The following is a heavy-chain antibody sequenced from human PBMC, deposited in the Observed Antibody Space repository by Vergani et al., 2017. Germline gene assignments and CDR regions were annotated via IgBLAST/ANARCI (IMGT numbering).Heavy chain of an antibody. CDR2: IWYDGSNK. D-gene: IGHD3-10*01. J-gene: IGHJ4*02. CDR1: GFTFSSYG. Sequence: QVQLVESGGGVVQPGRSLRLSCAASGFTFSSYGMHWVRQAPGKGLEWVAVIWYDGSNKYYADSVKGRFTISRDNSKNTLYLQMNSLRAEDTAVYYCARYYGSGSSNFDYWGQGTLVTVSS. V-gene: IGHV3-33*01. CDR3: ARYYGSGSSNFDY.